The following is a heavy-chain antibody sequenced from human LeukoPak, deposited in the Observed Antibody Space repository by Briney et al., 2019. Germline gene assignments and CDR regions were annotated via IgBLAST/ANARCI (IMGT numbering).Heavy chain of an antibody. D-gene: IGHD5-12*01. J-gene: IGHJ6*02. V-gene: IGHV3-30*18. CDR3: AKDGYSGYDWDYYYGMDV. Sequence: GGSLRLSCAASGFTFSSYGMHWVRQAPGKGLEWVAVISYDGSNKYYADSVKGRFTISRDNSKNTLYLQMNSLRAEDTAVYYCAKDGYSGYDWDYYYGMDVWGQGTTVTVSS. CDR2: ISYDGSNK. CDR1: GFTFSSYG.